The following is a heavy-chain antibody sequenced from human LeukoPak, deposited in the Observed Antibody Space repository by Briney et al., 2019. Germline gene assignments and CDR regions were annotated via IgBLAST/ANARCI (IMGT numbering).Heavy chain of an antibody. CDR3: ARLPGYYGSGRYYYYYMDV. Sequence: PSETLSLTCAVYGGSFSGYYWSWIRQSPGKGPEWIGEINHSGSTNYNPSLKSRVTISVDTSKNQFSLKLSSVTAADTAVYYCARLPGYYGSGRYYYYYMDVWGKGTTVTVSS. D-gene: IGHD3-10*01. V-gene: IGHV4-34*01. CDR1: GGSFSGYY. CDR2: INHSGST. J-gene: IGHJ6*03.